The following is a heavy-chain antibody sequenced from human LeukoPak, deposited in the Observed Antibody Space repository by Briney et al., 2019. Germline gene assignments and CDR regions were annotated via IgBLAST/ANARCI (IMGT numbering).Heavy chain of an antibody. CDR1: GGTFSSYA. D-gene: IGHD5-18*01. CDR2: IIPIFGTA. Sequence: SVKVSCRASGGTFSSYAISWVRQAPGQGLEWMGGIIPIFGTANYAQKFQGRVTITADESTSTAYMELSSLRSEDTAVYYCARDMLVDGAMVTHDAFDIWGQGTMVTVSS. J-gene: IGHJ3*02. V-gene: IGHV1-69*13. CDR3: ARDMLVDGAMVTHDAFDI.